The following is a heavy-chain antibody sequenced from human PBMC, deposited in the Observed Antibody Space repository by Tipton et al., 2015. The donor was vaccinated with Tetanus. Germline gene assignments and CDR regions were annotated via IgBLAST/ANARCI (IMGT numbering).Heavy chain of an antibody. D-gene: IGHD1-14*01. J-gene: IGHJ4*02. CDR1: GGSVNSDDYY. Sequence: LRLSCTVSGGSVNSDDYYWTWIRQHPGKGLDWIGYIFHTGGADYNPSLKSRATISIDTSKNQFSLKLSSVTAADTAVYYCARGTGDYWGQGTLVTVSS. CDR3: ARGTGDY. CDR2: IFHTGGA. V-gene: IGHV4-31*02.